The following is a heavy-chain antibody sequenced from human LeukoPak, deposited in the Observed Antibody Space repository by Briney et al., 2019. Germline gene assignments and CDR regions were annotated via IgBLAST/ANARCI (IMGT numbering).Heavy chain of an antibody. CDR1: GFTFSVYW. D-gene: IGHD1-20*01. V-gene: IGHV3-74*01. J-gene: IGHJ3*02. Sequence: PGGSLRLSCAASGFTFSVYWMHWVRQAPGRGLVWVSLINSDGSSTRYADSVKGRFTISRDNSKNTLYLQMNSLRAEDTAVYYCAKEDRRLTGTTRNAFDIWGQGTMVTVSS. CDR2: INSDGSST. CDR3: AKEDRRLTGTTRNAFDI.